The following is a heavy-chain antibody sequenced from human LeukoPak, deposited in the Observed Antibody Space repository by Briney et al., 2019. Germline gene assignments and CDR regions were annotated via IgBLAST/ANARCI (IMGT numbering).Heavy chain of an antibody. J-gene: IGHJ4*02. Sequence: PGGSLRLSCAASGFTFSSYAMHWVRQAPGKGLEYVSAISSNGGSTYYADSVKGRFTISRDNSKNTLYLQMNSLRAEDTAVYYCAKSSSSGWYPYYFDYWGQGTLVTVSS. D-gene: IGHD6-19*01. V-gene: IGHV3-64*04. CDR1: GFTFSSYA. CDR3: AKSSSSGWYPYYFDY. CDR2: ISSNGGST.